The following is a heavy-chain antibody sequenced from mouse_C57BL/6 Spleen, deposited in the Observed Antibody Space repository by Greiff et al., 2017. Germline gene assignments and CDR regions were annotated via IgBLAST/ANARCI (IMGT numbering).Heavy chain of an antibody. Sequence: EVQRVESGGGLVKPGGSLKLSCAASGFTFSSYAMSWVRQTPEKRLEWVATISDGGSYTYYPDNVKGRFTISRDNAKNNLYLQMSHLKSEDTAMYYCARGDYDYDSTVYYAMDYWGQGTSVTVSS. CDR1: GFTFSSYA. CDR2: ISDGGSYT. D-gene: IGHD2-4*01. CDR3: ARGDYDYDSTVYYAMDY. J-gene: IGHJ4*01. V-gene: IGHV5-4*01.